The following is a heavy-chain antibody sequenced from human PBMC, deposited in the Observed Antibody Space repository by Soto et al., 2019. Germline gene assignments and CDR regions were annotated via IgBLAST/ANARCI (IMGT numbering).Heavy chain of an antibody. CDR1: GFTFSSYS. CDR3: ARDAPLAFDI. J-gene: IGHJ3*02. V-gene: IGHV3-21*01. CDR2: ISSSSSYI. Sequence: GGSLRLSCAASGFTFSSYSMNWVRQAPGKGMEWVSSISSSSSYIYYADSVKGRFTISRDNAKNSLYLQMNSLKAEDTAVYYCARDAPLAFDIWGQGTMVTVSS.